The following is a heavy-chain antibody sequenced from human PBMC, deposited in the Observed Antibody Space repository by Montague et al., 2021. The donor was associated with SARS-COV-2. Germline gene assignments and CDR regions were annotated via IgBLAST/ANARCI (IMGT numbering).Heavy chain of an antibody. CDR2: ISSSSSYI. V-gene: IGHV3-21*01. CDR3: ARVSRSSWYGGSLGEVLDY. CDR1: GFTFSSYS. D-gene: IGHD6-13*01. J-gene: IGHJ4*02. Sequence: SLRLSCAASGFTFSSYSMNWVRQAPGKGLEWVSSISSSSSYIYYADSVKGRFTISRDNAKNSLYLQMNSLRAEDTAVYYCARVSRSSWYGGSLGEVLDYWGQGTLVTVSS.